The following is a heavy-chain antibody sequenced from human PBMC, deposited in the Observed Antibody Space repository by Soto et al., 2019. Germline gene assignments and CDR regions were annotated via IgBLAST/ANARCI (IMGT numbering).Heavy chain of an antibody. V-gene: IGHV3-23*01. J-gene: IGHJ3*02. CDR1: GFAFSSHP. D-gene: IGHD6-6*01. CDR3: ARRAFGSSRSFDI. CDR2: ISDSGGLT. Sequence: GGSLRLSCAASGFAFSSHPMSWVRQAPERGLEWVSGISDSGGLTYNADSVKGRFTISRDNSKNTLYLQMNSRRAEDTALYYCARRAFGSSRSFDIWGQGTMVTVSS.